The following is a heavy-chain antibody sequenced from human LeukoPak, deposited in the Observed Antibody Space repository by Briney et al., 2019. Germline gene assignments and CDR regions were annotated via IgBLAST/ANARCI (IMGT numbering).Heavy chain of an antibody. J-gene: IGHJ4*02. CDR2: ISGSVGST. CDR3: AKGDRGLWCGLFGD. Sequence: GGSLRPSCAAAGSIFSSDAISCVRQPARGLLGWVGAISGSVGSTYYAGSVTGRSTISRDNSKNTLYAQMNSLTAEDTAVYYCAKGDRGLWCGLFGDWGQGTLVTVSS. V-gene: IGHV3-23*01. D-gene: IGHD4/OR15-4a*01. CDR1: GSIFSSDA.